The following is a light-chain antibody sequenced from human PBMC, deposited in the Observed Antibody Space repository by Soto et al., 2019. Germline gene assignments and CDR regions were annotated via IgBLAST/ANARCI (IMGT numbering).Light chain of an antibody. J-gene: IGKJ1*01. CDR1: QSISNY. V-gene: IGKV3-11*01. Sequence: EIVLTQSPATLSLSPGERATLSCRASQSISNYLAWYQHRPGQAPRLLIYDASTRATGIPARFSGSGSGTVFTLIISSLEPEDFAVYFCQLRSNWPPTWTFGQGRKVEVK. CDR3: QLRSNWPPTWT. CDR2: DAS.